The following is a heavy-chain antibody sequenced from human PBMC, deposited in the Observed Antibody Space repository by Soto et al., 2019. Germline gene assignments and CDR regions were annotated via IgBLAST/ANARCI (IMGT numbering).Heavy chain of an antibody. J-gene: IGHJ6*02. V-gene: IGHV3-30*18. CDR1: GFTFSSYG. Sequence: GGSLRLSCAASGFTFSSYGMHWVRQAPGKGLEWVAVISYDGSNKYYADSGKGRFTISRDNSKNTLYLQMNSPRAEDTAVYYCTKGRGGENIVVVVAATPVGYYGMVDWGQGTRVTVAS. CDR3: TKGRGGENIVVVVAATPVGYYGMVD. D-gene: IGHD2-15*01. CDR2: ISYDGSNK.